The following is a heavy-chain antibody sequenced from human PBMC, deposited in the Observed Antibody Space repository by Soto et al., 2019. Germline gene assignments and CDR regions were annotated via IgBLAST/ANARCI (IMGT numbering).Heavy chain of an antibody. V-gene: IGHV3-74*01. J-gene: IGHJ4*02. CDR2: INSDGSST. CDR1: GFTFSSYW. Sequence: GGSLRLSCAASGFTFSSYWMHWVRQAPGKGLVWVSRINSDGSSTSYADSVKGRFTISRDNAKNTLYLQMNSLRAEDTAVYYCARVNSGCYLHFDYLGQGTLVTVS. D-gene: IGHD6-19*01. CDR3: ARVNSGCYLHFDY.